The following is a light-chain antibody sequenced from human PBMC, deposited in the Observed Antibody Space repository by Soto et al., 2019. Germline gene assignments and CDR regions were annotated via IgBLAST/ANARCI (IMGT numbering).Light chain of an antibody. CDR1: QDIRNY. CDR3: QQYDDYPIT. V-gene: IGKV1-33*01. J-gene: IGKJ5*01. Sequence: DIQMTQSPSSLCASVGVGVTINCQASQDIRNYLNWYQLKPGKAPKLLIYDASTLETGVPSRFSGRGFGTDFTFTISSLQPEDLATYYCQQYDDYPITFGLATRLEIK. CDR2: DAS.